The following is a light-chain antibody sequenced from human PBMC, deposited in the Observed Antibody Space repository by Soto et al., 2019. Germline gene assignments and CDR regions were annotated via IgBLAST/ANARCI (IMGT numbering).Light chain of an antibody. CDR2: EVS. CDR1: SSDVGAYDF. V-gene: IGLV2-14*03. CDR3: SSYTSSSTRV. J-gene: IGLJ1*01. Sequence: QSVLTQPASVSGSPGQSITISCTGTSSDVGAYDFVSWYQQHPDKAPKLMIYEVSNRPSGVSNRFSGSKSVNTDTLTISGLQAEDEADYYCSSYTSSSTRVFGTGTKVTVL.